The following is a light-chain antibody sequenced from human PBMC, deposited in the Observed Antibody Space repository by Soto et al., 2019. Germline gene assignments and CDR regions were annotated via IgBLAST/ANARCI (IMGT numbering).Light chain of an antibody. V-gene: IGKV1-5*03. CDR3: QRYNDYQYI. Sequence: DIQMTQSPSTLSASVGDRVTITCRASQSITTWLAWYQQKPGKAPKLLIYKATNLQSGVPSRFSCSGSGTEFSITISSLQPDDFATYYCQRYNDYQYIFGQGTRREIK. CDR2: KAT. J-gene: IGKJ2*01. CDR1: QSITTW.